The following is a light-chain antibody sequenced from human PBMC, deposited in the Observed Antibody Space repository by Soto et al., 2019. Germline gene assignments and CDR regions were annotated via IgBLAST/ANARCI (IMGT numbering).Light chain of an antibody. J-gene: IGLJ3*02. CDR1: SSDIGNNNY. V-gene: IGLV2-8*01. Sequence: QSAPTQPPSASGSPGQSVTISCSGSSSDIGNNNYVSWYQQHPGKAPKLLIYEVFKRPSGVPDRFSGSKSGNTASLTVSGLHPEDEADYYCSTFGGAKVFGGGTKLTVL. CDR2: EVF. CDR3: STFGGAKV.